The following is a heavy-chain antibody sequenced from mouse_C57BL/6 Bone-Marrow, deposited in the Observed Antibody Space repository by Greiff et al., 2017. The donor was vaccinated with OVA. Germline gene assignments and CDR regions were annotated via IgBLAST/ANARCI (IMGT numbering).Heavy chain of an antibody. CDR1: GYTFTSYW. J-gene: IGHJ3*01. CDR3: ARDGSSYVWFAY. Sequence: VKLQQPGAELVKPGASVKLSCKASGYTFTSYWMQWVKQRPGQGLEWIGEIDPSDSYTNYNQKFKGKATLTVDTSSSTAYMQLSSLTSEDSAVYYCARDGSSYVWFAYWGQGTLVTVSA. D-gene: IGHD1-1*01. CDR2: IDPSDSYT. V-gene: IGHV1-50*01.